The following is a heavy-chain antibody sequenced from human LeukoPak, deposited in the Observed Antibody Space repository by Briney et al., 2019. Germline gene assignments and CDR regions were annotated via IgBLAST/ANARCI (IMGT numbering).Heavy chain of an antibody. CDR3: ASGSGSYYERFDY. V-gene: IGHV4-59*01. D-gene: IGHD3-10*01. CDR2: IYYSGST. J-gene: IGHJ4*02. Sequence: ASETLSLTCTVSDGSINSFYWSWIRQPPGKGLEWIGYIYYSGSTNYNPSLKSRVTISVDTSKNQFSLNLNSVTAADTAVYYCASGSGSYYERFDYWGQGTLVTVSS. CDR1: DGSINSFY.